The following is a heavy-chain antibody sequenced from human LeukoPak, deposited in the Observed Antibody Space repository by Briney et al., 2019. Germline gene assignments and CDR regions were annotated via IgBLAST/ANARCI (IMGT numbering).Heavy chain of an antibody. CDR3: ARSSSSSGQFDY. J-gene: IGHJ4*02. CDR2: IIPIFGTA. V-gene: IGHV1-69*01. Sequence: SVKVSCKASGGTFSSYAISWVRQAPGQGLKWMGGIIPIFGTANYAQKFQGRVTITADESTSTAYMELSSLRSEDTAVYYCARSSSSSGQFDYWGQGTPVTVSS. CDR1: GGTFSSYA. D-gene: IGHD6-6*01.